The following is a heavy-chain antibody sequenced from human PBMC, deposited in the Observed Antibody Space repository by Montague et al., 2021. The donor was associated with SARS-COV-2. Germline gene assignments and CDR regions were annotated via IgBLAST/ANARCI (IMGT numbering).Heavy chain of an antibody. CDR2: VSSSGST. V-gene: IGHV4-4*07. D-gene: IGHD4-23*01. CDR3: ARVVVTDLGTFDY. CDR1: GDSITYFY. J-gene: IGHJ4*02. Sequence: SETLSLTCTVSGDSITYFYWSWIRQPAGKGLEWIGRVSSSGSTNYNPSLRSRVSMSVDTSKNQFSLKLSSVTAADTAVYYCARVVVTDLGTFDYWGRGTLVTVSS.